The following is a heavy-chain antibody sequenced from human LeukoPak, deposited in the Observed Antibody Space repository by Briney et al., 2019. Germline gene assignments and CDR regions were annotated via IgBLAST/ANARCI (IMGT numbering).Heavy chain of an antibody. D-gene: IGHD3-10*01. Sequence: PGGSLRLSCAASGFNFNSYWMGWVRQASGKGLECVANIKQDGSEIYFVDSVKGRFTISRDNAKSSLYLQMNSLRGEDTAVYYCARARYGSGGYFFDFWGQGTLVTVSS. CDR2: IKQDGSEI. V-gene: IGHV3-7*04. CDR3: ARARYGSGGYFFDF. CDR1: GFNFNSYW. J-gene: IGHJ4*02.